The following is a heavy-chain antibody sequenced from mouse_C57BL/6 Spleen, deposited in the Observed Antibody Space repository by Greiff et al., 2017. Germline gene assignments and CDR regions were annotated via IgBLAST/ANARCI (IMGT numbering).Heavy chain of an antibody. V-gene: IGHV1-15*01. D-gene: IGHD1-1*01. Sequence: VQLQQSGAELVRPGASVTLSCKASGYTFTDYEMHWVKQTPVHGLEWIGAIDPETGGTAYNQKFKGKAILTADKSASTAYMELRSLTSEASAVYYCTRPSATVEAPYDYWGQGTTLTVSS. CDR3: TRPSATVEAPYDY. CDR2: IDPETGGT. CDR1: GYTFTDYE. J-gene: IGHJ2*01.